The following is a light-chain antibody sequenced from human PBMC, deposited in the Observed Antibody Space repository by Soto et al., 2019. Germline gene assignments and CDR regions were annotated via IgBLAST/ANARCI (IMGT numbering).Light chain of an antibody. CDR1: SSDVGHYDY. CDR3: SSYTTAYTQV. J-gene: IGLJ3*02. CDR2: EVT. V-gene: IGLV2-14*01. Sequence: QSALTQPASVSGSPGQSITISCTGTSSDVGHYDYVSWYQQHPGKVPKLIISEVTTRPSGVSDRSSGSKSGNTASLTISRLQAEDEAHYYCSSYTTAYTQVFGGGTKLTVL.